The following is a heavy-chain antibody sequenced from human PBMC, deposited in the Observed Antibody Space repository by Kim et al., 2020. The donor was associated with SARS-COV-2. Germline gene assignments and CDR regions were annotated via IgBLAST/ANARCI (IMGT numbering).Heavy chain of an antibody. Sequence: GGSLRLSCAASGFTLNTYWMHWVRQAPGKGLVWVSRINTDGSTITYAESVKGRFTISRDNAKNTVYLQMNSLSAEDTAVYYCARGPQSGAYWRGDLWGQGTLVTVSS. CDR3: ARGPQSGAYWRGDL. D-gene: IGHD2-15*01. CDR1: GFTLNTYW. V-gene: IGHV3-74*01. CDR2: INTDGSTI. J-gene: IGHJ5*02.